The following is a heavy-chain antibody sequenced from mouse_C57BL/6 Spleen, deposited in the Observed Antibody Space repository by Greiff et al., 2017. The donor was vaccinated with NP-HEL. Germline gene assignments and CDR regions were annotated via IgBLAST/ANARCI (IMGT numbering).Heavy chain of an antibody. CDR2: ISNGGGST. CDR1: GFTFSDYY. D-gene: IGHD1-1*01. CDR3: ARLYYGSSHWYFDV. V-gene: IGHV5-12*01. J-gene: IGHJ1*03. Sequence: DVQLVESGGGLVQPGGSLKLSCAASGFTFSDYYMYWVRQTPEKRLEWVAYISNGGGSTYYPDTVKGRFTISGDNAKNTLYLQMSRLKSEDTAMYYCARLYYGSSHWYFDVWGTGTTVTVSS.